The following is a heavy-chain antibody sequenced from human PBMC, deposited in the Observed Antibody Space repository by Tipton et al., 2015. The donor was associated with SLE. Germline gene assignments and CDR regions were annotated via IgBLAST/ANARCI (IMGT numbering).Heavy chain of an antibody. CDR3: ARLAVAGPPYFDY. J-gene: IGHJ4*02. D-gene: IGHD6-19*01. CDR2: ISYSGRT. Sequence: TLSLTCTVSGGSISTSSYYWGWIRQPPGRGLEWIGSISYSGRTYYNPSLKSRVTISVDTSRNQFSLKLSSVTAADTAVYYCARLAVAGPPYFDYWGQGTLVPVSS. CDR1: GGSISTSSYY. V-gene: IGHV4-39*01.